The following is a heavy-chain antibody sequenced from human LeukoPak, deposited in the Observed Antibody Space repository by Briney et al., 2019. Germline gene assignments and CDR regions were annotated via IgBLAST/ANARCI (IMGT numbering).Heavy chain of an antibody. V-gene: IGHV4-30-2*01. CDR3: ARGPEVGLNWFDP. J-gene: IGHJ5*02. CDR2: IYHSGST. CDR1: GGSISSDNYC. Sequence: SETLSLTCAVSGGSISSDNYCWSWIRQPPGKGLEWIGYIYHSGSTKYNPSLKSRVTMSVDNSKNQFSLELTSVTAADTAVYYCARGPEVGLNWFDPWGQGTLVTVSS. D-gene: IGHD1-26*01.